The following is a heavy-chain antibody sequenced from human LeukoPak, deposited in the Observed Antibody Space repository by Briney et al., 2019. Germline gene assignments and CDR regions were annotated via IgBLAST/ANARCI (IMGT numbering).Heavy chain of an antibody. Sequence: ASVKVSCKASGGTFSSYAISWVRQAPGQGLEWMGRIIPILGIANYAQKFQGRVTITADKSTSTAYMELSSLRSEDTAVYYCARGVIAAAGTDYYYYGMDVWGQGTTVTVSS. CDR2: IIPILGIA. CDR3: ARGVIAAAGTDYYYYGMDV. D-gene: IGHD6-13*01. J-gene: IGHJ6*02. CDR1: GGTFSSYA. V-gene: IGHV1-69*04.